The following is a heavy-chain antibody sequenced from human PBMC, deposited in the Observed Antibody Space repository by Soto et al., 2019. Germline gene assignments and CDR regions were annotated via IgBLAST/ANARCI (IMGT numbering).Heavy chain of an antibody. CDR1: GGSLSGGAYY. Sequence: QVQLQESGPGLVKPSQTLSLTCTVSGGSLSGGAYYWIWIRHHPGKGLEWIGYINYSGSTYYNPSLKSRVTISVDTSKNQFSLKVNSVTAADTAVYYCAREVVGNGVAGDYWGQGTLVTVSS. CDR3: AREVVGNGVAGDY. J-gene: IGHJ4*02. D-gene: IGHD2-15*01. V-gene: IGHV4-31*03. CDR2: INYSGST.